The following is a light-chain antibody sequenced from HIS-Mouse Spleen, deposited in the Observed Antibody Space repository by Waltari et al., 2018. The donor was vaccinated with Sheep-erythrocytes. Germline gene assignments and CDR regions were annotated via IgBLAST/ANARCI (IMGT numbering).Light chain of an antibody. CDR1: STDVGGYNY. CDR3: CSYAGSYNHV. V-gene: IGLV2-11*01. J-gene: IGLJ1*01. CDR2: DVS. Sequence: QSALTQPRSVSGSPGQSLTISCTGTSTDVGGYNYVSWYQQHQGKAPKLMIYDVSKRPSGVPDRFSGSKSGNTASLTISGLQAEDEADYYCCSYAGSYNHVFATGTKVTVL.